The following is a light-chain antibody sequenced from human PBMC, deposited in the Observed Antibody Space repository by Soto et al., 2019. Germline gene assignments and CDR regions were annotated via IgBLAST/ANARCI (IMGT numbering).Light chain of an antibody. J-gene: IGLJ2*01. CDR1: SSDVGDYNY. CDR2: EVS. CDR3: SSYTSGSTLVV. Sequence: QSALTQPASVSGSPGQSITISCTGTSSDVGDYNYVSWYQQHPGKAPKLMIYEVSNRPSGISNRFSGSKSGNTASLTISGLQGEDDADYYCSSYTSGSTLVVFGGGTKLTVL. V-gene: IGLV2-14*01.